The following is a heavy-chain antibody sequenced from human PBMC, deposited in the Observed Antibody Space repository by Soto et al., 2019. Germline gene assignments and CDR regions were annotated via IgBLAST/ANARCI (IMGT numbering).Heavy chain of an antibody. J-gene: IGHJ6*02. CDR1: GFTFSDYY. D-gene: IGHD3-3*01. V-gene: IGHV3-11*01. CDR3: ARGYYDFWSGYYISPYGMDV. Sequence: GGSMRLSCAVSGFTFSDYYMSWIRQAPGKGLEWVSYISSRGSSIYYADSVKGRFTISRDNAKNSLYLQMNGLRAEDTAVYYCARGYYDFWSGYYISPYGMDVWGQGTTVTVSS. CDR2: ISSRGSSI.